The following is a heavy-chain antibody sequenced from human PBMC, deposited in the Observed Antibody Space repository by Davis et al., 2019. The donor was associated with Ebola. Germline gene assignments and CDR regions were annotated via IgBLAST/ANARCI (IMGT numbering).Heavy chain of an antibody. J-gene: IGHJ6*02. Sequence: GESLKISCAASGFTFSSYWMSWVRQAPGKGLEWVANIKQDGSEKYYVDSVKGRFTISRDNAKNSLYLQMNSLRAEDTAVYYCARDLGWRGYYYSYYGMDVWGQGTTVTVSS. CDR3: ARDLGWRGYYYSYYGMDV. CDR1: GFTFSSYW. V-gene: IGHV3-7*01. D-gene: IGHD3-3*01. CDR2: IKQDGSEK.